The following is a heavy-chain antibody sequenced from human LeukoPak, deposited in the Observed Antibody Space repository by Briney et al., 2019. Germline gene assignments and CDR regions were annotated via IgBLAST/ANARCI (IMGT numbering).Heavy chain of an antibody. J-gene: IGHJ4*02. CDR1: GFTFDDYA. V-gene: IGHV3-9*01. CDR3: AKVGYSSSWYSDYYFDY. CDR2: ISWNSGSI. D-gene: IGHD6-13*01. Sequence: GGSLRLSCAASGFTFDDYAMHWVRQAPGKGLEWVSGISWNSGSIGYADSVKGRFTISRDNAKISLYLQMNSLRAEDTALYYCAKVGYSSSWYSDYYFDYWGQGTLVTVSS.